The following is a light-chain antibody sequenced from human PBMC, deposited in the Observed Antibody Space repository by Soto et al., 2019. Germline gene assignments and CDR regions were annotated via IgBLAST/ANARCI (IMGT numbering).Light chain of an antibody. CDR1: QSVSSSY. J-gene: IGKJ5*01. V-gene: IGKV3D-15*01. Sequence: EIVLTQSPGTLSLSPGDRATLSCRASQSVSSSYLAWYQQKPGQVPRLLIYEASNRATGIPARFSGSGSGTEFTLTISSLQSEDFAVYYCQQYNNWPITFGQGTRLEIK. CDR3: QQYNNWPIT. CDR2: EAS.